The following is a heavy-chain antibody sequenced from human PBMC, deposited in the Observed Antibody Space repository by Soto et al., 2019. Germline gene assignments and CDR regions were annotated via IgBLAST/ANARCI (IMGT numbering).Heavy chain of an antibody. Sequence: HVQLQESGPGLVKPSETLSLMCTVSGGSISSYYWSWIRQPPGKGLEWIGYIYYSGSTNYNPSLKSRVTISVDTSKNQFSLKLSSVTAADTAVYYCARERRDGYKHYFDYWGQGTLVTVSS. D-gene: IGHD5-12*01. CDR3: ARERRDGYKHYFDY. J-gene: IGHJ4*02. V-gene: IGHV4-59*01. CDR1: GGSISSYY. CDR2: IYYSGST.